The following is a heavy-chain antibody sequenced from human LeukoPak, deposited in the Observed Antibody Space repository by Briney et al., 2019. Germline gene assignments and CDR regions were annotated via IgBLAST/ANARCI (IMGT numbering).Heavy chain of an antibody. CDR2: IYHTGST. J-gene: IGHJ4*02. CDR3: ARALGYYGSGTPYFDS. D-gene: IGHD3-10*01. Sequence: PSETLSLTCAVSGVSIDSSHWWSWVRQPPGKGLEWIGEIYHTGSTNYNPSLKSRVTISVDKSKNQFSLKLSSVTAADTAMYYCARALGYYGSGTPYFDSWGQGTLVTVSS. CDR1: GVSIDSSHW. V-gene: IGHV4-4*02.